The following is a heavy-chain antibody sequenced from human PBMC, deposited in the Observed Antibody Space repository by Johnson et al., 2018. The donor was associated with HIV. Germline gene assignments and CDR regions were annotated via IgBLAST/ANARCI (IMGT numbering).Heavy chain of an antibody. J-gene: IGHJ3*02. CDR2: ISYDGSNK. V-gene: IGHV3-30*04. CDR3: TTLPPTWRAFHI. Sequence: QVQLVESGGGVVQPGRSLRLSCAASGFTFSSYAMHWVRQAPGKGLEWVAVISYDGSNKYYADSVKGRFTISRDNSKNSMYLQMNSLRAEDKALYFCTTLPPTWRAFHIWGQGTMVTVSS. D-gene: IGHD4-11*01. CDR1: GFTFSSYA.